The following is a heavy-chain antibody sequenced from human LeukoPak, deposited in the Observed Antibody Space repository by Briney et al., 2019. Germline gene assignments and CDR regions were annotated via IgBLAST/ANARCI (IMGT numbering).Heavy chain of an antibody. CDR3: ARGKGLENYFDY. V-gene: IGHV4-39*01. Sequence: SETLSLTCTVSGGSISSSSYYWGWIRQPPGKGLEWIGSIYYSGSTYYNPSLKSRVTISVDTSKNQFSLKLSSVTAADTAVYYCARGKGLENYFDYWGQGTLVTVSS. D-gene: IGHD6-19*01. J-gene: IGHJ4*02. CDR2: IYYSGST. CDR1: GGSISSSSYY.